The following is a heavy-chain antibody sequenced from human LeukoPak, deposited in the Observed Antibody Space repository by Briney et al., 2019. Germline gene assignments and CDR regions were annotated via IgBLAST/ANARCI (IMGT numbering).Heavy chain of an antibody. D-gene: IGHD6-19*01. J-gene: IGHJ4*02. CDR3: ARVGDPYSSGWYVDY. V-gene: IGHV1-2*02. CDR1: GYTFIGYY. CDR2: INPNSGGT. Sequence: ASVKVSCKASGYTFIGYYMHWVRQAPGQGLEWMGWINPNSGGTNYAQKFQGRVTMTRDTSISTAYMELSRLRSDDTAVYYCARVGDPYSSGWYVDYWGQGTLVTVSS.